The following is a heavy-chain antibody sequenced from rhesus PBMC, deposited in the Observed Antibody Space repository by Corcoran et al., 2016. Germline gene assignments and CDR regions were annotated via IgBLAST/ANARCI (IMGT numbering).Heavy chain of an antibody. CDR3: ARDLAARDY. J-gene: IGHJ4*01. D-gene: IGHD3-3*01. V-gene: IGHV4-122*02. Sequence: QVQLQESGPGLVKPSETLSLTCAVSGGSFSSGYYYWRWIRQPPGKGLEWIGYITYSGSTSYNPSLKSRVTSSRDTSKNQFSLKLSSVTAADTAVYYCARDLAARDYWGQGVLVTVSS. CDR2: ITYSGST. CDR1: GGSFSSGYYY.